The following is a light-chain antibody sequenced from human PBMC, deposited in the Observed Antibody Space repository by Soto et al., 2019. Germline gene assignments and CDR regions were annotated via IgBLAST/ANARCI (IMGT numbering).Light chain of an antibody. CDR1: SSNIGAGYD. CDR2: GNS. Sequence: QSVLTQPPSVSGAPGQRVTISCTGSSSNIGAGYDVHWYKQVPGTAPKLLIYGNSNRPSGVPDRFSGSESGTSASLAITGLQAEDEADYYCQSYDSSLSGSVVFGGGTKLTVL. CDR3: QSYDSSLSGSVV. V-gene: IGLV1-40*01. J-gene: IGLJ2*01.